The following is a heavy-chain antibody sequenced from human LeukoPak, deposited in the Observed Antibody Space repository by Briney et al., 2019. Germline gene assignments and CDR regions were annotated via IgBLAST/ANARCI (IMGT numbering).Heavy chain of an antibody. Sequence: ASVKVSCKASGYTFTSYGISWVRQAPGQGLEWMGWISAYNGNTNYAQKLQGRVTMTTDTSTSTAYMELRSLRSDDTAVYYCARVRQDFWSGYYCDYWGQGILVTVSS. CDR2: ISAYNGNT. CDR3: ARVRQDFWSGYYCDY. V-gene: IGHV1-18*01. CDR1: GYTFTSYG. J-gene: IGHJ4*02. D-gene: IGHD3-3*01.